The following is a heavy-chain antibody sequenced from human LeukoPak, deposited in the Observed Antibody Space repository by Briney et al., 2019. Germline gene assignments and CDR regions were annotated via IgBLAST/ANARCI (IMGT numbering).Heavy chain of an antibody. CDR3: ARAYYYDSSGYYFFDY. CDR1: GGSISSSSYY. Sequence: SETLSLTCTVSGGSISSSSYYWGWIRQPPGKGLEWIGSIYYSGSTDYNPSLKSQVTISVDTSKTQFSLKLSSVTAADTAVYYCARAYYYDSSGYYFFDYWGQGTLVTVSS. V-gene: IGHV4-39*01. J-gene: IGHJ4*02. D-gene: IGHD3-22*01. CDR2: IYYSGST.